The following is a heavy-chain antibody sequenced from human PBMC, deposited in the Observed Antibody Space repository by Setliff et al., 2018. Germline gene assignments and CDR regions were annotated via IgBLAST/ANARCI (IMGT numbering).Heavy chain of an antibody. CDR1: GFTFSNAW. V-gene: IGHV3-15*01. CDR3: VRDGQWLIPHY. CDR2: IKSKSDGGTP. D-gene: IGHD6-19*01. Sequence: GGSLRLSCAASGFTFSNAWMNWVRQAPGKGLEWVGRIKSKSDGGTPDYAAPVKGRFTISRDNAKNSVYLQMNSLRAEDAAVYYCVRDGQWLIPHYWGQGTLVTVSS. J-gene: IGHJ4*02.